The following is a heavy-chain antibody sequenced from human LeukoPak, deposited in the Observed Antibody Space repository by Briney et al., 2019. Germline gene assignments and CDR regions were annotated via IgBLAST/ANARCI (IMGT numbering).Heavy chain of an antibody. D-gene: IGHD2-15*01. Sequence: GGSLRLSCTASGFTFSNYGMHWVRQAPGKGLEWVALVSFGESNKYYADSVKGRFTISRDNFKNTLYLQMDSLRTEDTAVYYCAKIHTPVVAATAAFDYWGQGTPVTVSS. CDR3: AKIHTPVVAATAAFDY. V-gene: IGHV3-30*18. CDR1: GFTFSNYG. CDR2: VSFGESNK. J-gene: IGHJ4*02.